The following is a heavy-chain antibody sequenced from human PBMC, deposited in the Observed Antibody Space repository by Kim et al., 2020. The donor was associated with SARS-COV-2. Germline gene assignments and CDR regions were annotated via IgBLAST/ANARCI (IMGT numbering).Heavy chain of an antibody. CDR2: IKQDGSEK. J-gene: IGHJ4*02. Sequence: GESLRLSCAASGFTFSRYWMSWVRQAPGKGLEWVANIKQDGSEKYYVDSVKGRFTISRDNAKNSLYLQMNSLRAEDTAVYYCARDGASERGWGVDYWGQGTLVTVSS. CDR3: ARDGASERGWGVDY. D-gene: IGHD3-10*01. CDR1: GFTFSRYW. V-gene: IGHV3-7*01.